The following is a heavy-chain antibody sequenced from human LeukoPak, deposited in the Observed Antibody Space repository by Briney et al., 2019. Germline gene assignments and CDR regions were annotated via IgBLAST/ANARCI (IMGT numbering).Heavy chain of an antibody. D-gene: IGHD3-9*01. J-gene: IGHJ4*02. V-gene: IGHV3-30-3*01. CDR2: ISSDGSNK. CDR3: AISPVLRYFDY. CDR1: GFTFSSFT. Sequence: GGSLRLSCAASGFTFSSFTMHWVRQAPGKGLRWMAVISSDGSNKYYADSVKGRFTVSRDNSNNTLYLQMNSLRAEDTAVYYCAISPVLRYFDYWGQGTLVTVSS.